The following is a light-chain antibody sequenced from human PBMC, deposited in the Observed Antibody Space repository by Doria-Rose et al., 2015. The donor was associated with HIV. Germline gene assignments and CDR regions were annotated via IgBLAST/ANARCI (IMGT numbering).Light chain of an antibody. CDR2: GAS. J-gene: IGKJ1*01. CDR3: QHYGSSRWT. Sequence: LSCRASQSVSSTSLAWYQQKRGQAPSLLIYGASSRATGIPDRFSGSGSGTDFTLTISRLEPEDFAVYYCQHYGSSRWTFGQGTKVEIK. CDR1: QSVSSTS. V-gene: IGKV3-20*01.